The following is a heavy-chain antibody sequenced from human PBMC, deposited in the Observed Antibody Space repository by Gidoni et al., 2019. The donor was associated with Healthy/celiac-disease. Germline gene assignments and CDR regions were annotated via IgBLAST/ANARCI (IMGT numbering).Heavy chain of an antibody. V-gene: IGHV3-49*03. CDR2: IRSKAYGGTT. CDR3: TSSSYYDSSGYYDFDL. J-gene: IGHJ2*01. Sequence: EVQLVESGGGLVQPGRSLRLSCTASGFTFGDYAMSWFRQAPGKGLEWVGFIRSKAYGGTTEYAASVKGRFTISRDDSKSIAYLQMNSLKTEDTAVYYCTSSSYYDSSGYYDFDLWGRGTLVTVSS. D-gene: IGHD3-22*01. CDR1: GFTFGDYA.